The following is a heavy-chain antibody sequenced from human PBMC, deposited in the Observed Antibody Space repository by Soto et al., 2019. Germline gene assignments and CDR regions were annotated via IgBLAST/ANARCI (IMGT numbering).Heavy chain of an antibody. CDR3: ARVRHSSSWYRKWVFEGDHAFDI. CDR1: GGSISSSNW. D-gene: IGHD6-13*01. J-gene: IGHJ3*02. Sequence: TSETLSLTCAVSGGSISSSNWWSWVRQPPGKWLEWIGEIYHSGSTNYNPSLKSRVTISVDKSKNQFSLKLSSVTAADTAVYYCARVRHSSSWYRKWVFEGDHAFDIWGQGTMVTVSS. V-gene: IGHV4-4*02. CDR2: IYHSGST.